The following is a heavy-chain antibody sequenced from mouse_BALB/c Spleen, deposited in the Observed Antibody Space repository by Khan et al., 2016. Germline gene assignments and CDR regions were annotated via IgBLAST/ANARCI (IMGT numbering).Heavy chain of an antibody. CDR3: ARGWDGYFDV. V-gene: IGHV1-87*01. CDR2: IYPGDGDT. CDR1: GYTFTSYW. D-gene: IGHD2-3*01. J-gene: IGHJ1*01. Sequence: QVQLQQSGAELARPGASVKLSCKASGYTFTSYWMQWVKQRPGQGLEWIGAIYPGDGDTRYTQKFKGKATLTADKSPSTAYMQLSSLASEDSAGYYCARGWDGYFDVWGAGTTVTVSS.